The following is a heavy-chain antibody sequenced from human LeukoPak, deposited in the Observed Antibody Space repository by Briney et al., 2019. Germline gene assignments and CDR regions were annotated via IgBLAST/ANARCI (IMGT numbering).Heavy chain of an antibody. J-gene: IGHJ6*02. V-gene: IGHV1-69*04. CDR1: GGTFSSYA. D-gene: IGHD2-2*01. CDR3: ASTNIVVVPAAKNYYYGMDV. Sequence: SVKVSCKASGGTFSSYAISWVRQAPGQGLEWMGRIIPILGIANYAQKFQGRVTITADRSTSTAYMELSSLRSEDTAVYYCASTNIVVVPAAKNYYYGMDVWGQGTTVTVSS. CDR2: IIPILGIA.